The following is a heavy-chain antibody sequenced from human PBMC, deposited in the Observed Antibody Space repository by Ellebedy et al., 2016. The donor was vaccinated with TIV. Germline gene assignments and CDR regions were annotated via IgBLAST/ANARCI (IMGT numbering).Heavy chain of an antibody. D-gene: IGHD6-19*01. CDR1: GFTFSNYA. J-gene: IGHJ4*02. Sequence: GGSLRLXCAASGFTFSNYAMSWVRQAPGKGLEWVSGFSISDGITKYADSVKGRFTISRDNSKNTLYLQMNSLRAEDTAIYYCARDKGSGWFYFDYWGQGSLVTASS. CDR3: ARDKGSGWFYFDY. V-gene: IGHV3-23*01. CDR2: FSISDGIT.